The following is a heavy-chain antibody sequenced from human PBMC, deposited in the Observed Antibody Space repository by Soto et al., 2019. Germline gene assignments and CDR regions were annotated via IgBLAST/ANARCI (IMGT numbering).Heavy chain of an antibody. CDR2: IYFSGVT. D-gene: IGHD1-1*01. J-gene: IGHJ3*01. CDR1: GGSISSSGYY. Sequence: SETLSLTCTVSGGSISSSGYYWSWIRQHPGKGLEWIGYIYFSGVTYYNPSLESRVTISVDTSKNQFSLRLSSVTAADTAVYYCARDPWRTPPEAAFDVWGQGTKVTVSS. V-gene: IGHV4-31*03. CDR3: ARDPWRTPPEAAFDV.